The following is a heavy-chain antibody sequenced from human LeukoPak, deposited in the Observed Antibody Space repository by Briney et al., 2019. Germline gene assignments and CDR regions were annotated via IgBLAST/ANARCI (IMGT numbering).Heavy chain of an antibody. CDR3: ARSGYYYDSSGSSS. J-gene: IGHJ5*02. CDR2: ISGVGST. Sequence: GGSLRLSCAASGFAVSNNYMSWVRQAPGKGLEWVSSISGVGSTSYAASVKGRFTISRDNARSTLYLLMDSLRAEDTAVYYCARSGYYYDSSGSSSWGQGTLVTVS. V-gene: IGHV3-66*01. CDR1: GFAVSNNY. D-gene: IGHD3-22*01.